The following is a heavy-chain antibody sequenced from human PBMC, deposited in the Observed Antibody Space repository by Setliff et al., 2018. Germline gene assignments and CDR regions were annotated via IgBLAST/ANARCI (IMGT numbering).Heavy chain of an antibody. J-gene: IGHJ4*02. D-gene: IGHD1-26*01. CDR3: ARDLVGATADF. CDR1: GFTFSIYW. Sequence: GGSLRLSCAASGFTFSIYWMHWVRQVPGKGLEWVSRINIDGRSINYADSVRGRFTISRDNAKNTVYLQMNSLRGDDTAVHHCARDLVGATADFWGRGTLVTVSS. V-gene: IGHV3-74*01. CDR2: INIDGRSI.